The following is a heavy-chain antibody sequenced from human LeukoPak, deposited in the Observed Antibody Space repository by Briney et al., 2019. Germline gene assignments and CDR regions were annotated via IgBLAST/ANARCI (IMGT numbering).Heavy chain of an antibody. CDR1: GGSFSGYY. CDR2: INHSGST. Sequence: SETLSLTCAVYGGSFSGYYWSWIRQPPGKGLEWIWEINHSGSTNYNPSLKSRVTISVDTSKNQFSLKLSSVTAADTAVYYCARGRRGYGSGSYYKSYNWFDPWGQGTLVTVSS. V-gene: IGHV4-34*01. D-gene: IGHD3-10*01. CDR3: ARGRRGYGSGSYYKSYNWFDP. J-gene: IGHJ5*02.